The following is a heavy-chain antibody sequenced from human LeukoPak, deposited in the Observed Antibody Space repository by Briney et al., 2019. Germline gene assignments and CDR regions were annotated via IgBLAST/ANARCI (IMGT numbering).Heavy chain of an antibody. CDR2: ISYDGSNK. CDR3: ARSRNPYYYDSSGYYGDAFDI. J-gene: IGHJ3*02. V-gene: IGHV3-30-3*01. D-gene: IGHD3-22*01. Sequence: GGSLRLSCAASGLTFSSYAMHWVRQAPGKGLEWVAVISYDGSNKYYADSVKGRFTISRDNSKNTLYLQMNSLRAEDTAVYYCARSRNPYYYDSSGYYGDAFDIWGQGTMVTVSS. CDR1: GLTFSSYA.